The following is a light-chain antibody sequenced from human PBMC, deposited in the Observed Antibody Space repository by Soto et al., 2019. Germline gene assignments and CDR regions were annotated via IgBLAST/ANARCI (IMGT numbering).Light chain of an antibody. CDR2: GGT. V-gene: IGKV1-6*01. CDR1: EDIRRD. Sequence: AIQMTQSPSSLSASVGDRVTITCRASEDIRRDLGWYQQKPGKAPQVLIYGGTYLQSGVPSRFSGYGSGTDFTLTITSLQPEDFVTYYCLQDFIYPRTFGQGTKVEIK. CDR3: LQDFIYPRT. J-gene: IGKJ1*01.